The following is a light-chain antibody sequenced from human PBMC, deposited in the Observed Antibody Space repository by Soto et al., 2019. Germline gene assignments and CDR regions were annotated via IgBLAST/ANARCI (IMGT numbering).Light chain of an antibody. CDR1: QSVSRN. Sequence: EMVMTQSPATLSMSPGERATLTCRASQSVSRNLAWYQQKPGQAPRLLVYGASTRATGIPARFSGSGSGTEFTLTISSLQYEDFAVYYCQQYFDLITFGQGTRLEIK. V-gene: IGKV3-15*01. CDR3: QQYFDLIT. CDR2: GAS. J-gene: IGKJ5*01.